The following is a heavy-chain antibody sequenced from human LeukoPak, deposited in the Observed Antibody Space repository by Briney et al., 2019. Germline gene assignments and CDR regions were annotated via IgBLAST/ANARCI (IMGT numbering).Heavy chain of an antibody. CDR2: IYHSGST. CDR3: ARYSSSWYVLSL. V-gene: IGHV4-38-2*02. Sequence: SETLSLTXTVSGYSISSGYHWGWTRQPPGKGLEWIASIYHSGSTYYKSSLKSRATISVDTSKNQFSLKLSSVAAADTAVYFCARYSSSWYVLSLWGQGTLVTVSS. J-gene: IGHJ4*02. D-gene: IGHD6-13*01. CDR1: GYSISSGYH.